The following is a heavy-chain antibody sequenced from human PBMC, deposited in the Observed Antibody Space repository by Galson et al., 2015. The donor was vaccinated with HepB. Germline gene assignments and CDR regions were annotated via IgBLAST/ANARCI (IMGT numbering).Heavy chain of an antibody. D-gene: IGHD2-2*01. V-gene: IGHV5-51*01. CDR3: ARQGYCSSTSCSGWFDP. J-gene: IGHJ5*02. CDR2: IYPGDSDT. CDR1: GYSFTSYW. Sequence: QSGAEVKKPGESLKISCKGSGYSFTSYWIGWVRQMPGKGLDWMGIIYPGDSDTRYSPSFQGQVTISADKSISTAYLQWSSLKASDTAMYYCARQGYCSSTSCSGWFDPWGQGTLVTVSS.